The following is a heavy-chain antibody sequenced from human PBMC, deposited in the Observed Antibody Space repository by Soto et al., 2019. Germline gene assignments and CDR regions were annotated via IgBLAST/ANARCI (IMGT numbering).Heavy chain of an antibody. J-gene: IGHJ4*02. D-gene: IGHD6-6*01. CDR1: GFTFSSYS. V-gene: IGHV3-21*01. CDR2: ISSSSSYI. CDR3: ARDLYSSSARYFDY. Sequence: EVQLVESGGGLVKPGGSLRLSCAASGFTFSSYSMNWVRQAPGKGLEWVSSISSSSSYIYYPDSVKGRFTISRHNAKNSLYLQMNSLRAEDPAVYYCARDLYSSSARYFDYWGQGTLVTVSS.